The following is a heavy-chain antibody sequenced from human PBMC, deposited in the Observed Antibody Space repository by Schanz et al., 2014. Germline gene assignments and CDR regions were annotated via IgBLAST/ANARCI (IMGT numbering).Heavy chain of an antibody. J-gene: IGHJ4*02. D-gene: IGHD2-8*02. Sequence: DVQLLDSGGGLVQPGGSLRLSCAASGFTFTNYAMSWVRQAPGKGLEWVSLISDSGDTAYYADSVKGRFTISRDNFKGALYLQMSSLRAEDTAVYYCAKSLESCPGGRCSRGYFDYWGQGTLXTVSS. CDR1: GFTFTNYA. V-gene: IGHV3-23*01. CDR2: ISDSGDTA. CDR3: AKSLESCPGGRCSRGYFDY.